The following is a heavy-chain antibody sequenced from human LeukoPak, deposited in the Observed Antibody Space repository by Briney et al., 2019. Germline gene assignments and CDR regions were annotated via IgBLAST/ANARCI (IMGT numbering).Heavy chain of an antibody. CDR1: GGSISSSSYY. J-gene: IGHJ3*02. CDR2: IYYSGST. D-gene: IGHD3-9*01. Sequence: PSETLSLTCTVSGGSISSSSYYWGWIRQPPGKGLEWIGYIYYSGSTNYNPSLKSRVTISVDTSKNQFSLKLSSVTAADTAVYYCARGMTYYDILTGYFAFDIWGQGTMVTVSS. V-gene: IGHV4-61*05. CDR3: ARGMTYYDILTGYFAFDI.